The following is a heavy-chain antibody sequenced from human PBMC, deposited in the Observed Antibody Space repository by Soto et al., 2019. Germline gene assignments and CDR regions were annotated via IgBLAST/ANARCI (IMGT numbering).Heavy chain of an antibody. V-gene: IGHV1-2*02. CDR3: ARMASAGTLNWFDP. D-gene: IGHD6-13*01. CDR2: INPNSGGT. Sequence: SVKVSCKASGYTFTGYYMHWVRQAPGQGLEWMGWINPNSGGTNYAQKFQGRVTMTRDTSISTAYMELSRLRSDDTAVYYCARMASAGTLNWFDPWGRGTLVTVSS. CDR1: GYTFTGYY. J-gene: IGHJ5*02.